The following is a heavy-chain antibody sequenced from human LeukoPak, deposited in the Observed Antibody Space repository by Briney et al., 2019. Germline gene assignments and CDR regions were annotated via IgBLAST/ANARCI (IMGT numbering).Heavy chain of an antibody. V-gene: IGHV4-39*07. CDR3: AATPRYCSSTSCWGY. CDR2: IYHSGST. J-gene: IGHJ4*02. D-gene: IGHD2-2*01. Sequence: PSETLSLTCTVSGGSISSSSYYWGWIRQPPGKGLEWIGSIYHSGSTYYNPSLKSRVTISVDTSKNQFSLKLSSVTAADTAVYYCAATPRYCSSTSCWGYWGQGTLVTVSS. CDR1: GGSISSSSYY.